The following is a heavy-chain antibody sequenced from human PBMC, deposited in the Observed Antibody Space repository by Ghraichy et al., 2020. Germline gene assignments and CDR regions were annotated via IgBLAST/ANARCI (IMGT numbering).Heavy chain of an antibody. CDR1: GGSLSGYY. Sequence: PETLSLTCAVSGGSLSGYYWSWIRQPPGKGLEWIGYIHYSGITKYNPSLESRVTLSVDMSKNQFSLGLSSVTAADTARYYCARLRAMTPTHNFYHSLDVWGLGTTVTVSS. J-gene: IGHJ6*02. CDR2: IHYSGIT. V-gene: IGHV4-59*01. CDR3: ARLRAMTPTHNFYHSLDV.